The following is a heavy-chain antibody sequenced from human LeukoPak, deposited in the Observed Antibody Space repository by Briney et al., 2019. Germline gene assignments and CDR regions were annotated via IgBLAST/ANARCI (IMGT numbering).Heavy chain of an antibody. V-gene: IGHV1-2*06. CDR2: INPNSGGT. CDR1: GYTFTGYY. J-gene: IGHJ4*02. Sequence: ASVKVSCKASGYTFTGYYMHWVRQAPGQGLEWMGRINPNSGGTNYAQKFQGRVTITRDTSISTAYMELSRLRSDDTAVHYCARVDTAMVKPFDYWGQGTLVTVSS. D-gene: IGHD5-18*01. CDR3: ARVDTAMVKPFDY.